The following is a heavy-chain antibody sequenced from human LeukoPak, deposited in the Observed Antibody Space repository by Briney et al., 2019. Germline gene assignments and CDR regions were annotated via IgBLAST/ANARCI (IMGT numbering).Heavy chain of an antibody. V-gene: IGHV3-9*01. CDR2: ISWNSGSI. CDR3: ARAPKYDYVWGSYRYTDY. J-gene: IGHJ4*02. D-gene: IGHD3-16*02. Sequence: PGGSLRLSCAASGFTFDDYAMHWVRQAPGKGLEGVSGISWNSGSIGYADSVKGRFTISRDNAKNSLYLQMNSLRAEDTALYYCARAPKYDYVWGSYRYTDYWGQGTLVTVSS. CDR1: GFTFDDYA.